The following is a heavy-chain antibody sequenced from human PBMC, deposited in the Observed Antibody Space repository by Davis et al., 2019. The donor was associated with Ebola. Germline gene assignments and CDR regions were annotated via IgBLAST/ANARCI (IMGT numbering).Heavy chain of an antibody. CDR2: IKQDGSEK. CDR1: GFTFNNYW. J-gene: IGHJ6*02. CDR3: ALKRGMDV. V-gene: IGHV3-7*03. Sequence: GESLKISCAASGFTFNNYWMSWVRQTPGKGLEWVANIKQDGSEKYYVDSVKGRFTISRDNAKNSLYLQMNSLRAEDTAVYYCALKRGMDVWGQGTTVTVSS.